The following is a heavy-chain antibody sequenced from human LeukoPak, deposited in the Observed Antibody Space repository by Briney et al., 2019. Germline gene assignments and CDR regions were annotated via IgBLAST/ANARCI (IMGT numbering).Heavy chain of an antibody. Sequence: TGGSLRLSCAASGFTSSIYWMSWVRQAPGKGLEWVANIKHDGSEKYYVDSVKGRFTISRDNAKNSLYLQMNSLRAEDTAVYYCTRGSQWELLGSCDYWGQGTLVSVPS. CDR3: TRGSQWELLGSCDY. CDR2: IKHDGSEK. V-gene: IGHV3-7*01. J-gene: IGHJ4*02. D-gene: IGHD1-26*01. CDR1: GFTSSIYW.